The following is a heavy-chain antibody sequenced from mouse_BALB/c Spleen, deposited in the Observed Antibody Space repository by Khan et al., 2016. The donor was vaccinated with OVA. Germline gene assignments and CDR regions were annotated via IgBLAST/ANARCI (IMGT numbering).Heavy chain of an antibody. Sequence: QVQLKESGPGLVAPSQSLSITCTVSGFSLTSYGVHWVRQPPGKGLEWLGVIWAGGSTSYNSALMSRLSIRKDNSKSQVFLKMNSLQTDDTAIYYCARNRYDAMDYWGQGTSVTVSS. CDR2: IWAGGST. J-gene: IGHJ4*01. D-gene: IGHD2-14*01. V-gene: IGHV2-9*02. CDR1: GFSLTSYG. CDR3: ARNRYDAMDY.